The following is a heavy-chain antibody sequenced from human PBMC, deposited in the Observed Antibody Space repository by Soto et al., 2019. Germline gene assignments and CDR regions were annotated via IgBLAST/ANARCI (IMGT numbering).Heavy chain of an antibody. CDR1: GDSVSSNTAA. CDR3: ARGVAGSVFDL. V-gene: IGHV6-1*01. Sequence: PLQTLSLTCAISGDSVSSNTAAWNWIRSSPSRGLEWLGRTYYSSNWRHDYAVSVKSLITVNPDTSKSHFSPQLISVTPDDPCVYYCARGVAGSVFDLGGQGTLVNVSS. CDR2: TYYSSNWRH. J-gene: IGHJ4*02. D-gene: IGHD6-19*01.